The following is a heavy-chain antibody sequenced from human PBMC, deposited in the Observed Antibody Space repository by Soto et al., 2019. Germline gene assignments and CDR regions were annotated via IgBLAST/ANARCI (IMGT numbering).Heavy chain of an antibody. V-gene: IGHV5-10-1*01. CDR2: IDPSDSYT. CDR1: GYSFTSYW. J-gene: IGHJ4*02. Sequence: GESLKISCKGSGYSFTSYWISWVRQMPEKGLEWMGRIDPSDSYTNYSPSFQGHVTISADKSISTAYLQWSSLKASDTAMYYCARQGRKDIVLMVPDYWGQGTLVTVSS. CDR3: ARQGRKDIVLMVPDY. D-gene: IGHD2-8*01.